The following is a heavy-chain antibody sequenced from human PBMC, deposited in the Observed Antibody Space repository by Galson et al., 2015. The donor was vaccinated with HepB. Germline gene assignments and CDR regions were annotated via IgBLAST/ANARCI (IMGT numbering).Heavy chain of an antibody. CDR2: ISYDGSNK. D-gene: IGHD4-23*01. Sequence: SLRLSCAASGFTFSSYAMHWVRQAPGKGLEWVAVISYDGSNKYYADSVKGRFTISRDNSKNTLYLQMNSLRAKVTAVYYCARDLSYGGARNGYYYYGMDVWGQGTTVTVSS. CDR3: ARDLSYGGARNGYYYYGMDV. CDR1: GFTFSSYA. V-gene: IGHV3-30*04. J-gene: IGHJ6*02.